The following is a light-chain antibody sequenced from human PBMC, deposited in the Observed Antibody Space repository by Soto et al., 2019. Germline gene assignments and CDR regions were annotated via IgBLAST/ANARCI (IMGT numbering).Light chain of an antibody. CDR3: QQSFSSPLYT. Sequence: DIEMTQSPSSLSASVGDRVTITCRASQSITIYLNWYQQKPGKAPNLLIYAASNLQSGVPSRFSGSGSGTDFTLTISSLQPEDFATYYCQQSFSSPLYTFGQGTKLEIK. CDR2: AAS. J-gene: IGKJ2*01. CDR1: QSITIY. V-gene: IGKV1-39*01.